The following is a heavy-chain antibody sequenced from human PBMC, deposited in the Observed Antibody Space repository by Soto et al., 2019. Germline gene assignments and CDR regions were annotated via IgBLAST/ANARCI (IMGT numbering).Heavy chain of an antibody. Sequence: EIQLLESGGGLVQPGGSLRLSCVASGFTFGSYAMSWVRQAPGNGLEWVSLVTYSGRNTYYAGFGTGRFTISRDNSRNTLYLQMSSLRVEDTAVYYCATPSLSTGGYSSFDSWGRGTLVTVSS. CDR2: VTYSGRNT. CDR3: ATPSLSTGGYSSFDS. J-gene: IGHJ4*02. D-gene: IGHD1-26*01. V-gene: IGHV3-23*01. CDR1: GFTFGSYA.